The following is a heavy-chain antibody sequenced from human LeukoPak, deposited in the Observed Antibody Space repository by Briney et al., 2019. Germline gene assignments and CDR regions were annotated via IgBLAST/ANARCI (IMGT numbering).Heavy chain of an antibody. J-gene: IGHJ4*02. CDR3: ARFGELLLSLVY. V-gene: IGHV3-7*01. CDR2: IKTDGSEK. CDR1: GFTFSNYW. D-gene: IGHD1-26*01. Sequence: GGSLRLSCEGSGFTFSNYWMGWVRQAPGKGLQWVANIKTDGSEKYYVDSVKGRFTISRDNAKNSLYLQMNSLRAEDTAVYYCARFGELLLSLVYWGQGTLVTVSS.